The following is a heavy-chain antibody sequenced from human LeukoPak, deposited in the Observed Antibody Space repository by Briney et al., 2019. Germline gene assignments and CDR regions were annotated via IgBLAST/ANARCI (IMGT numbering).Heavy chain of an antibody. Sequence: ASVKVSCKASGYTFTSYYMHWVRQVPGQGPEWMGIINPSGGSTSYAQKFQGRVTMTRDTSTSTVYMELSSLRSEDTAVYYCAYSGAANWFDPWGQGTLVTVSS. J-gene: IGHJ5*02. D-gene: IGHD2-21*01. CDR2: INPSGGST. CDR3: AYSGAANWFDP. V-gene: IGHV1-46*01. CDR1: GYTFTSYY.